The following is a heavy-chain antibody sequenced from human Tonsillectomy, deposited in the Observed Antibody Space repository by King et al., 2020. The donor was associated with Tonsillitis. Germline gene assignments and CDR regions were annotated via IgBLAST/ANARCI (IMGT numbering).Heavy chain of an antibody. J-gene: IGHJ4*02. CDR2: IWYDGSNQ. V-gene: IGHV3-33*01. CDR3: ASEGGNSSGGFEY. D-gene: IGHD6-19*01. CDR1: GFTFSRYG. Sequence: VQLVESGGGVVQPGRSLRLSCAASGFTFSRYGMHWVRQAPGKGLEWVAVIWYDGSNQDYADSVKGRFTISRDNFKNTVSLQMNSLRADDTAVYYCASEGGNSSGGFEYWGQGTLVTVSS.